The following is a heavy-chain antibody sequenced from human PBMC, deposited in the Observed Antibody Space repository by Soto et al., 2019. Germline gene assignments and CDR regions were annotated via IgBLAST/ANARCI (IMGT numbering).Heavy chain of an antibody. V-gene: IGHV4-39*01. D-gene: IGHD6-6*01. CDR3: ASVAARLGGYYFDY. Sequence: SETLSLTCTVSGGSINTNNYYWGWIRQPPGKGLEWIGNIYYSGTTYYNPSLKSRVTISVDTSKNQFSLNLSSVTAAETAVYYCASVAARLGGYYFDYWGQGALVTVSS. CDR2: IYYSGTT. CDR1: GGSINTNNYY. J-gene: IGHJ4*02.